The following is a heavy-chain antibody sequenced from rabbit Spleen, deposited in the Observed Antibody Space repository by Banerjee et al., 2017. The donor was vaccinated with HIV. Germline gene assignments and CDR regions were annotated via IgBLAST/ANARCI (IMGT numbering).Heavy chain of an antibody. CDR3: ARDVDTIYFRFSL. D-gene: IGHD1-1*01. CDR2: LYISGGST. CDR1: GFSFNTDYV. Sequence: QEQLVESGGGLVQPEGSLTLTCTASGFSFNTDYVMCWVRQAPGKGLEWIACLYISGGSTYYANWAKGRFTISETSSTTVTLQMTSLTAADTATYFCARDVDTIYFRFSLWGPGTLVTVS. V-gene: IGHV1S45*01. J-gene: IGHJ4*01.